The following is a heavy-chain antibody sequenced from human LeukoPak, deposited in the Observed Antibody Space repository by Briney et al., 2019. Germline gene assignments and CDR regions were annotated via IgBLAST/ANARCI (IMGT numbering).Heavy chain of an antibody. CDR3: ARGPTRYYFDC. V-gene: IGHV4-59*01. Sequence: SETLSLTCTVSSGSISSYYWSWIRQPPGKGLEWIGYIFYSGSTNYNPSHKSRVTISVDTSKNQFSLGLSSVTAADTAVYYCARGPTRYYFDCWGQGTLVTVSS. CDR2: IFYSGST. D-gene: IGHD4-17*01. J-gene: IGHJ4*02. CDR1: SGSISSYY.